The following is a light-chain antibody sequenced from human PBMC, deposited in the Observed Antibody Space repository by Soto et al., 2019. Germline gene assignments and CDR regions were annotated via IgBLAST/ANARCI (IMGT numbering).Light chain of an antibody. CDR1: ESISTY. V-gene: IGKV1-39*01. J-gene: IGKJ5*01. CDR2: AAS. CDR3: QQSYSTPIT. Sequence: DLPMTQSPSSLSASVGDRFTITCRASESISTYLNWYQQKPGKAPNLLIYAASSLQSGVPSRFSGSGSGTDFTLTISSLQPEDFATYYCQQSYSTPITFGQGTRLEIK.